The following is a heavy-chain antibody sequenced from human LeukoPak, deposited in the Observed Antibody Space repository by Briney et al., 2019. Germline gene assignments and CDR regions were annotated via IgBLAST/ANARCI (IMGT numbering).Heavy chain of an antibody. CDR1: GGSISSSGYY. D-gene: IGHD2-2*01. CDR3: ARVDIVIVPSANFDC. V-gene: IGHV4-39*01. Sequence: SQTLSLTCTVSGGSISSSGYYWGWIRQPPGKGLEWIGSINYSGTTYYNPSLRSRVTISVDTSKNQFSLKLSSVTAADTAVYYCARVDIVIVPSANFDCWGQGTLATVSS. J-gene: IGHJ4*02. CDR2: INYSGTT.